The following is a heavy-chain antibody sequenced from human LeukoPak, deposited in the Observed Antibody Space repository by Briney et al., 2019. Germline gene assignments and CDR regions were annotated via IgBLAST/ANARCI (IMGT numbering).Heavy chain of an antibody. CDR1: GFTFSSFW. V-gene: IGHV3-7*01. J-gene: IGHJ4*02. CDR3: ARDPGSSSFDY. Sequence: GGSLRLSCVASGFTFSSFWMSWVRHAPGKGLEFVANIDQDGSVRNYVDSVKGRFIISRDNAKNSLYLQMDSLRAEDTAVYFCARDPGSSSFDYWGLGTPVTVS. CDR2: IDQDGSVR. D-gene: IGHD6-13*01.